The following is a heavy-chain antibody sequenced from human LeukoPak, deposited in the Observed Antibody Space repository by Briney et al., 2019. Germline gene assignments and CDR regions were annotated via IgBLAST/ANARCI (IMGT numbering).Heavy chain of an antibody. CDR3: ARGSRYDYVWGSYREHNFDY. CDR2: INHSGST. V-gene: IGHV4-34*01. Sequence: SETLSLTCAVYGGAFSGYYWSWIRQPPGKGLEWIGEINHSGSTNYNPSLKSRVTISVDTSKNQFSLKLSSVTAADTAVYYCARGSRYDYVWGSYREHNFDYWGQGTLVTVSS. D-gene: IGHD3-16*02. CDR1: GGAFSGYY. J-gene: IGHJ4*02.